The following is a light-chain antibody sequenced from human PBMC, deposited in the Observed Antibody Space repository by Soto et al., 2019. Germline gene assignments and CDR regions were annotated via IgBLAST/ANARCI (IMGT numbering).Light chain of an antibody. CDR1: SSNIGAGHD. CDR3: QSSDSSLSGWV. CDR2: GNN. J-gene: IGLJ3*02. Sequence: QSVLTQPPLVSGAPGQRVTISCTGSSSNIGAGHDVHWYQHLPGTAPKLLIYGNNNRPSGVPDRFSGSKSGTSASLAITGLQADDEADYYCQSSDSSLSGWVFGGGTQLTVL. V-gene: IGLV1-40*01.